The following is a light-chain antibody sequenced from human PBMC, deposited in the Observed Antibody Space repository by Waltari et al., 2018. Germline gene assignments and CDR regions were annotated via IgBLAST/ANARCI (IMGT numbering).Light chain of an antibody. J-gene: IGKJ2*01. V-gene: IGKV3-20*01. CDR2: GAS. CDR3: QRYGNSPT. CDR1: QSVNSNY. Sequence: ESGLTQSPGTLSLSPAEVATLSCRASQSVNSNYLAWYQQKPGQAPRLLIYGASRRATDIPDRFSGGGSGTDFTLTISRLEPEDFAVYYCQRYGNSPTFGQGTKLEI.